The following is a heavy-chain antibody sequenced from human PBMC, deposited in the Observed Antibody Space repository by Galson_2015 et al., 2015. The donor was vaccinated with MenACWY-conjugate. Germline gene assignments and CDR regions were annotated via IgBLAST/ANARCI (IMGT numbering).Heavy chain of an antibody. V-gene: IGHV3-23*01. Sequence: SLRLSCAASGLTFSSYAMSWVRQAPGKGLEWVSSISDSGDTTFYADSVKGRFSISRDNSKKTLYLQMNSLRVEDTALYYCANAAYGGSVPRPSDYWGQGTPVTVSS. J-gene: IGHJ4*02. CDR2: ISDSGDTT. CDR3: ANAAYGGSVPRPSDY. D-gene: IGHD2-15*01. CDR1: GLTFSSYA.